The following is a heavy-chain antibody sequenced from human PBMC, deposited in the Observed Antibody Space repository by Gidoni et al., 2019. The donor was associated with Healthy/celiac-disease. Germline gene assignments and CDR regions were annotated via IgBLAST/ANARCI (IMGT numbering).Heavy chain of an antibody. CDR2: ISGSGGST. Sequence: VPPFGSGGGLGTAGGVLGLPCAASGFTFSSHAMSWVRQASGKGLEWVSAISGSGGSTYYADSVKGRFTISRDNSKNTLYLQMNSLRAEDTAVYYCAKSGYSYADDYWGQGTLVTVSS. J-gene: IGHJ4*02. CDR3: AKSGYSYADDY. V-gene: IGHV3-23*01. D-gene: IGHD5-18*01. CDR1: GFTFSSHA.